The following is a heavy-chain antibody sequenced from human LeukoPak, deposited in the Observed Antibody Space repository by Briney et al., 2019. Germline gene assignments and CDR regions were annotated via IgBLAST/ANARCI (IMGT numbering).Heavy chain of an antibody. CDR2: ISGSGGST. D-gene: IGHD1-26*01. V-gene: IGHV3-23*01. CDR1: GFTFSTYA. Sequence: SGGSLRLSCAASGFTFSTYAMSWVRQAPGKGLEWVSVISGSGGSTYYADSVKGRFTISRDNSKNTLYLQMNSLRAEDTAVYYCAKLVGATNFDYWGQGTLVTVSS. CDR3: AKLVGATNFDY. J-gene: IGHJ4*02.